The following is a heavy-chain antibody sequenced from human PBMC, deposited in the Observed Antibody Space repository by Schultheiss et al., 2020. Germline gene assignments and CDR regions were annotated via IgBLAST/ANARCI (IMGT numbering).Heavy chain of an antibody. CDR3: ASLGIAAAGFDY. Sequence: GGSLRLSCAASGFTFSSYGMHWVRQAPGKGLEWVAVIWYDGSNKYYADSVKGRFTISRDNSKNTLYLQMNSLRAEDTAVYYCASLGIAAAGFDYWGQGTLVTVSS. CDR1: GFTFSSYG. V-gene: IGHV3-33*01. J-gene: IGHJ4*02. D-gene: IGHD6-13*01. CDR2: IWYDGSNK.